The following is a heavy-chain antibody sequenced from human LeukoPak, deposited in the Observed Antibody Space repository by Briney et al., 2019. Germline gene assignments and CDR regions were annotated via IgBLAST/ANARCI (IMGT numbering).Heavy chain of an antibody. CDR2: INHSGST. V-gene: IGHV4-34*01. D-gene: IGHD3-3*01. J-gene: IGHJ6*02. CDR1: GGSFSGYY. Sequence: SETPSLTCAVYGGSFSGYYWSWIRQPPGKGLEWIGEINHSGSTNYNPSLKSRVTISVDTSKNQFFLKLSSVTAADTAVYYCARDPIFGVVYGMDVWGQGTTVTVSS. CDR3: ARDPIFGVVYGMDV.